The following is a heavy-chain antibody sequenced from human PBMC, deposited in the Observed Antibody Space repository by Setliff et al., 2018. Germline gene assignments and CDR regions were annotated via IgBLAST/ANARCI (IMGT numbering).Heavy chain of an antibody. CDR3: ASLGSAIAFDL. V-gene: IGHV4-31*01. J-gene: IGHJ3*01. D-gene: IGHD3-16*01. CDR1: GDSIMSPTYT. CDR2: VSRSGST. Sequence: SETLSLTCTVSGDSIMSPTYTWTWIRQLPGKGLEWIGYVSRSGSTSYNSSLKRQISISLDTSKNQFSLKLSSVTAADTAIYYCASLGSAIAFDLWGQGTVVTVSS.